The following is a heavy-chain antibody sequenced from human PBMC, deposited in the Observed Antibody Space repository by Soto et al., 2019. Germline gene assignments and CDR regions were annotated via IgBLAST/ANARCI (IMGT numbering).Heavy chain of an antibody. CDR3: ASGRLTEGDNCGGDCYTDY. CDR1: GFTFSSYS. Sequence: GGSLRLSCAASGFTFSSYSMNWVRQAPGKGLEWVSSISSSSSYIYYADSVKGRFTISRDNAKNSLYLQVNSLRAEDTAVYYCASGRLTEGDNCGGDCYTDYWGQGTLVTVSS. J-gene: IGHJ4*02. V-gene: IGHV3-21*01. CDR2: ISSSSSYI. D-gene: IGHD2-21*02.